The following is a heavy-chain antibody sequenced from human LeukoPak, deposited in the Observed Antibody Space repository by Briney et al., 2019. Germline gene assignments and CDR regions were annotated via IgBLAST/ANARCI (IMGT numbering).Heavy chain of an antibody. J-gene: IGHJ4*02. CDR2: IYPGGSDT. CDR3: ARQNDFRLDY. D-gene: IGHD3-3*01. Sequence: GESLKISCKGSGYTFSSYWMGWVRQMPGKGLEWMGIIYPGGSDTRYSPSLQGQVTISVDTSIGTAYLQWSSLKASDTAIYYCARQNDFRLDYWGQGTLVTVSS. V-gene: IGHV5-51*01. CDR1: GYTFSSYW.